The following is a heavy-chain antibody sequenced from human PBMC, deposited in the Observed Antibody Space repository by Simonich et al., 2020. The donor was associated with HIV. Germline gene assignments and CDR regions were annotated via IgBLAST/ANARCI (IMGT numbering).Heavy chain of an antibody. CDR1: GYTFTDYN. D-gene: IGHD1-26*01. J-gene: IGHJ3*02. CDR2: SNPNRGGT. V-gene: IGHV1-2*06. CDR3: ATHGPGSYSSALDI. Sequence: QVQLVQSGAEVKKPGDSVKVYCKASGYTFTDYNIHWVRQAPGQGLEWMGPSNPNRGGTDYPQKFQGRVTMTRDKSITTAYMELSRLRSDDTAFYYCATHGPGSYSSALDIWGQGTMVTVSS.